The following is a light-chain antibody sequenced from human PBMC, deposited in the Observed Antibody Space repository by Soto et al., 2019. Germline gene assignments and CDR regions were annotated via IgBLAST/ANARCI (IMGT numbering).Light chain of an antibody. J-gene: IGKJ1*01. Sequence: DIQMTQSTSTLSASVGDRVTITCRASQSVDSWLAWYQQKPGEAPKLLIYKTSTLKSGVPSRFSGSGSDTEFTLTISSLHPDDFGTYYCQQFNSYSWTFGQATKVDIK. CDR1: QSVDSW. V-gene: IGKV1-5*03. CDR3: QQFNSYSWT. CDR2: KTS.